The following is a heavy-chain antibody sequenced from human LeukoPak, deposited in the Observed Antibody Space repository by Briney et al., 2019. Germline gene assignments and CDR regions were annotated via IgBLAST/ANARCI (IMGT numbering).Heavy chain of an antibody. V-gene: IGHV3-23*01. CDR2: IGNTET. CDR3: AKDWIQFNRVFDCFDS. Sequence: GGSLRLSCATSGFPFETNAMSWVRQAPGKGLEWVATIGNTETFYADSVTGRFTISRDNSKNTVNLQMNRLRVEDTAIYYCAKDWIQFNRVFDCFDSWGQGTLVTVSS. J-gene: IGHJ4*02. CDR1: GFPFETNA. D-gene: IGHD5-18*01.